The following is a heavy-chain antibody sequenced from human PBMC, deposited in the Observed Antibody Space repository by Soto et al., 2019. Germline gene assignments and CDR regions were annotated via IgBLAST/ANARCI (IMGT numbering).Heavy chain of an antibody. CDR3: ARGPAVAGVDY. J-gene: IGHJ4*02. CDR1: GGSFSGYY. D-gene: IGHD6-19*01. V-gene: IGHV4-34*01. Sequence: QVQLQQWGAGLLKPSETLSLTCAVYGGSFSGYYWSWIRQPPGKGLEWNGEINHSGSTNYNPSLKSRATISVDTSKNQFSLKLSSVTAADTAVYYCARGPAVAGVDYWGQGTLVTVSS. CDR2: INHSGST.